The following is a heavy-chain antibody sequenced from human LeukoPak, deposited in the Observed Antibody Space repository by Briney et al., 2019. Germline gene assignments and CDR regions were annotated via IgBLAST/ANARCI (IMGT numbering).Heavy chain of an antibody. D-gene: IGHD1-26*01. J-gene: IGHJ4*02. V-gene: IGHV1-2*06. CDR2: INPNSGGT. CDR1: GYTFTGYY. Sequence: ASVKVSCKPSGYTFTGYYMHWVRQAPGQGLEWMGRINPNSGGTNYAQKFQGRVTMTRDTSISTAYMELSRLRSDDTAVYYCARATSSGSERVGYYFDYWGQGTLVTVSS. CDR3: ARATSSGSERVGYYFDY.